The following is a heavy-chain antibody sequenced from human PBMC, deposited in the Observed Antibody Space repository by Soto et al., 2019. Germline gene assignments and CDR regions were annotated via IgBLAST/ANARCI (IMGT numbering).Heavy chain of an antibody. D-gene: IGHD6-19*01. Sequence: SQTLSLTCAISGDSVSSNSAAWNWIRQSPSRGLEWLGRTYYRSKWYNDYAVSVKSRITINPDTSKNQFSLQLNSVTPEDTAVYYCARDPRSGWYEKGYNWFDPWGQGTLVTVSS. J-gene: IGHJ5*02. CDR2: TYYRSKWYN. V-gene: IGHV6-1*01. CDR1: GDSVSSNSAA. CDR3: ARDPRSGWYEKGYNWFDP.